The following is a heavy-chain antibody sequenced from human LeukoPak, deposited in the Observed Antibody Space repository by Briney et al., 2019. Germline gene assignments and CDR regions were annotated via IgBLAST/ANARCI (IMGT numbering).Heavy chain of an antibody. V-gene: IGHV4-38-2*01. CDR1: GYSISIGYY. CDR3: ARGIPPRGGHFDY. D-gene: IGHD3-16*01. Sequence: SETLSLTSAVPGYSISIGYYWGWIRQPPGKGLEGIGSIYHSGSTYYNPSLKSRVTISVDTSKNQFSLKLSSVTAADTAVYYCARGIPPRGGHFDYWGQGTLVTVSS. CDR2: IYHSGST. J-gene: IGHJ4*02.